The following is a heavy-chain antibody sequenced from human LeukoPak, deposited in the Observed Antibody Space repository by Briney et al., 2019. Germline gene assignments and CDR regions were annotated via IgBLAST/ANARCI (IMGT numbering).Heavy chain of an antibody. CDR1: GFTFNTYE. Sequence: GRSLRLSCAASGFTFNTYEMNWVRQAPGKGLEWVSYISGSGAVIHYADSVKGRFTISRDNAKNSLYLQMNSLRVEDTAVYYCASLRGYNFGPFDYWGQGTLVTVSS. CDR2: ISGSGAVI. D-gene: IGHD5-18*01. J-gene: IGHJ4*02. CDR3: ASLRGYNFGPFDY. V-gene: IGHV3-48*03.